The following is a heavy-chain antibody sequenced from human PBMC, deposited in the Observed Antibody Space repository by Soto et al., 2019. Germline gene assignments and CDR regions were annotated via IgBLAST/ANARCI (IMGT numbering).Heavy chain of an antibody. CDR3: ARVGIFGVVYAFDI. J-gene: IGHJ3*02. CDR1: GGSISSGDYY. CDR2: IYYSGST. V-gene: IGHV4-30-4*01. D-gene: IGHD3-3*01. Sequence: PSETLSLTYTVSGGSISSGDYYWSWIRQPPGKGLEWIGYIYYSGSTYYNPSLKSRVTISVDTSKNQFSLKLSSVTAADTAVYYCARVGIFGVVYAFDIWGQGTMVTVSS.